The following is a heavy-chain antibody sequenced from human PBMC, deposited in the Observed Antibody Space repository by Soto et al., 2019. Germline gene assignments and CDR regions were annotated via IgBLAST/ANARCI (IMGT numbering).Heavy chain of an antibody. CDR3: VSRHVSVTCIDWFDP. V-gene: IGHV1-3*01. D-gene: IGHD4-4*01. CDR1: GYTFISYG. J-gene: IGHJ5*02. Sequence: ASVLVSCKASGYTFISYGSHWVRQALGQRLEWMGWINAANGDTKYSPKFQGRVTITRGTSASTANMELSSLRSEDTAEYYCVSRHVSVTCIDWFDPWGQGTLVTVSS. CDR2: INAANGDT.